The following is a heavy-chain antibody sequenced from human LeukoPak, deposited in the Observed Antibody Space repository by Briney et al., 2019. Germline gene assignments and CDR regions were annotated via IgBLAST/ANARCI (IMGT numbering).Heavy chain of an antibody. J-gene: IGHJ6*03. CDR1: GDSVSSYY. CDR3: ARYGVVIASTFYYMDV. CDR2: MHPGGTT. V-gene: IGHV4-59*02. D-gene: IGHD2-15*01. Sequence: PSETLSLTCTVSGDSVSSYYWSWIRQSPGKGLEWTAFMHPGGTTKYSPSLMSRVAMSVDTSNNQFSLTLTSLTAADTAVYYCARYGVVIASTFYYMDVWGKGTAVTVSS.